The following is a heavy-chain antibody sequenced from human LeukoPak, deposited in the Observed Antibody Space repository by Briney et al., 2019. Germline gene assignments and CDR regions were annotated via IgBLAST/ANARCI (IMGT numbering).Heavy chain of an antibody. Sequence: SETLSLTCTVSGDSISIYYWNWIRQPAGKALQWIGRIYTSGSPTYNPSLKSRVTMSVDTSKNQFSLKLTSVTAADTAVYYCARDSGSGGWLIDYWGQGTLVTVSS. D-gene: IGHD6-19*01. CDR3: ARDSGSGGWLIDY. CDR2: IYTSGSP. V-gene: IGHV4-4*07. J-gene: IGHJ4*02. CDR1: GDSISIYY.